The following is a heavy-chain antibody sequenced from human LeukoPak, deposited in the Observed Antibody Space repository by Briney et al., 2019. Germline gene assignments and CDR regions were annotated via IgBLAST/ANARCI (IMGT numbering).Heavy chain of an antibody. D-gene: IGHD2-2*01. CDR1: GGSISSYY. CDR3: ARDLVVPAASAFDI. J-gene: IGHJ3*02. Sequence: KPSETLSLTCTVSGGSISSYYWSWIRQPPGKGLEWIGYIYYSGSTNYNPSLKSRVTISVDTSKNQFSLKLSSVTAADTAVYYCARDLVVPAASAFDIWGQGTMVTVSS. V-gene: IGHV4-59*01. CDR2: IYYSGST.